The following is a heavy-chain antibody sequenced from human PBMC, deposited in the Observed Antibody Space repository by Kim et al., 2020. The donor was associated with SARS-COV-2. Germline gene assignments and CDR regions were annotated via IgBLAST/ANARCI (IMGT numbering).Heavy chain of an antibody. D-gene: IGHD3-3*01. J-gene: IGHJ6*02. CDR3: ARLITIFGVVIGMDV. V-gene: IGHV4-39*01. Sequence: PSLKGRVTISVDTSKTQFSLKRSSVTAADTAVYYWARLITIFGVVIGMDVWGQGTTVTVSS.